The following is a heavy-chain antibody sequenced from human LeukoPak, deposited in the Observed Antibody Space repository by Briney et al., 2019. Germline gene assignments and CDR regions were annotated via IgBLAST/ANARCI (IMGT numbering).Heavy chain of an antibody. CDR3: ARDSTIISSSWLNWFDP. D-gene: IGHD6-13*01. V-gene: IGHV3-7*01. CDR2: IKQDGSEK. Sequence: GGSLRLSCAASGFTFSSYWMSWVRQAPGKGLEWVANIKQDGSEKYYVDSVKGRFTISRDNAKNSLYLQMNSLRAEDTAVYYCARDSTIISSSWLNWFDPWGQGTLVTVSS. J-gene: IGHJ5*02. CDR1: GFTFSSYW.